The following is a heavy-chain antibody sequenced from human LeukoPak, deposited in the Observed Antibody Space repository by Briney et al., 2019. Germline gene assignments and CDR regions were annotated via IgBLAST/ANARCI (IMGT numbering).Heavy chain of an antibody. Sequence: GGSLRLSCAASGFTLGTYDMYWVRQAPGKGLECVSSISRSGGSTYYADSVKGRFTISRDNSKNTLYLQMNSLRAEDTAVYYCARVYLVYYFDYWGQGTLVTVSS. CDR1: GFTLGTYD. D-gene: IGHD5/OR15-5a*01. J-gene: IGHJ4*02. CDR2: ISRSGGST. CDR3: ARVYLVYYFDY. V-gene: IGHV3-23*01.